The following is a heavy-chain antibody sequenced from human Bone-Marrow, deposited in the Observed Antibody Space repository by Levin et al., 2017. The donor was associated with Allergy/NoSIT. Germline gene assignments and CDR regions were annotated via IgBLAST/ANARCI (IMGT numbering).Heavy chain of an antibody. V-gene: IGHV3-30*03. J-gene: IGHJ4*02. CDR2: ISYDGSSR. CDR1: GFSFSNYG. D-gene: IGHD3-10*01. CDR3: LGERSAY. Sequence: GESLKISCAASGFSFSNYGMHWVRQAPGKGLEWVAVISYDGSSRFYVDSVKGRFAISRDNSKNTLYLQMNGLRVEDTAVYYCLGERSAYWGQGAQVTVSS.